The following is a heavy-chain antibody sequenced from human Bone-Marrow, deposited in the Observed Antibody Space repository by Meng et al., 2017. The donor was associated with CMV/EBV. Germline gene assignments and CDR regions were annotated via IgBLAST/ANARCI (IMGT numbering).Heavy chain of an antibody. Sequence: GGSLRLSCAASGFTFSNYAMSWVRQASGKGLEWVSSISGSGGSTYYADSVKGRFTISRDNSKNTLYLQMNSLRAEDTAVYYCARAIAAADPFFDYWGQGTLVTVSS. D-gene: IGHD6-13*01. V-gene: IGHV3-23*01. CDR3: ARAIAAADPFFDY. J-gene: IGHJ4*02. CDR2: ISGSGGST. CDR1: GFTFSNYA.